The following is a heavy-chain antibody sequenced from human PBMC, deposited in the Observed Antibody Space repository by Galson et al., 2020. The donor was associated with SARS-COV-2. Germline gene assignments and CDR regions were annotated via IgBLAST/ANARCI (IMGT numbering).Heavy chain of an antibody. J-gene: IGHJ4*02. CDR2: ISWNSGSI. Sequence: SLKISCAASGFTFDDYAMHWVRQAPGKGLEWVSGISWNSGSIGYADSVKGRFTISRDNAKNSLYLQMNSLRAEDTALYYCAKINDYYGSGDYWGQGTLVTVSS. CDR1: GFTFDDYA. D-gene: IGHD3-10*01. CDR3: AKINDYYGSGDY. V-gene: IGHV3-9*01.